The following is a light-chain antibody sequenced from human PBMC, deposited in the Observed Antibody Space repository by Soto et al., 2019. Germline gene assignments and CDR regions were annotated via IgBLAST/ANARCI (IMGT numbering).Light chain of an antibody. CDR2: EVS. CDR1: SSDIGGYKY. V-gene: IGLV2-8*01. Sequence: LTQPASVSGSLGQSITISCTGTSSDIGGYKYVSWYQQHPGKAPKLMIYEVSKRPSGVPDRFSGSKSGNTASLTVSGLQAEDEADYYCSSYAGSNNLGVFGTGTKVTV. J-gene: IGLJ1*01. CDR3: SSYAGSNNLGV.